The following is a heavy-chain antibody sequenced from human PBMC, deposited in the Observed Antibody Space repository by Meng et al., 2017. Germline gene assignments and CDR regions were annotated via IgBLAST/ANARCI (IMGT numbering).Heavy chain of an antibody. D-gene: IGHD2/OR15-2a*01. CDR3: ARGILAVDYYYGMDV. CDR2: IYYSGST. Sequence: SETLPLTCTVSGGSISSYYWSWVRQPPGKGLEWIGYIYYSGSTNYNHSLKSRVTISVHPSKNQFSQKLSSVTAADTAVYYCARGILAVDYYYGMDVWGQGTTVTVSS. V-gene: IGHV4-59*01. CDR1: GGSISSYY. J-gene: IGHJ6*02.